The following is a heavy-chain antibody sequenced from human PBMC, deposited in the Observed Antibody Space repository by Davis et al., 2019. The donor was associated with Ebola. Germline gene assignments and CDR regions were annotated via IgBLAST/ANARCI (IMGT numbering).Heavy chain of an antibody. J-gene: IGHJ4*02. CDR3: ARGDRYKSRFFDY. D-gene: IGHD3-9*01. CDR1: GFTFSSYG. V-gene: IGHV3-33*01. CDR2: IWYDGSNK. Sequence: PGGSLRLSCAASGFTFSSYGMHWVRQAPGKGLEWVAVIWYDGSNKYYADSVKGRFTISRDNSKNTLYLQMNSLRAEDTAVYYCARGDRYKSRFFDYWGQGTLVTVSS.